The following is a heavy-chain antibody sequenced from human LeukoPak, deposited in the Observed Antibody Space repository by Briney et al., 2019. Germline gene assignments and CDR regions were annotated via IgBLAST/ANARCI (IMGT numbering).Heavy chain of an antibody. CDR3: ARAYSSGWYVVDY. CDR1: GFTFSSYG. V-gene: IGHV3-33*01. D-gene: IGHD6-19*01. J-gene: IGHJ4*02. Sequence: GGSLRLSCAASGFTFSSYGMHWVRQAPGKGLEWVAVIWYDGSNKYYADSVKGRFTISRDNSKNTLYLQMNSLRAEDTAVYYCARAYSSGWYVVDYWGQGTLVTDSS. CDR2: IWYDGSNK.